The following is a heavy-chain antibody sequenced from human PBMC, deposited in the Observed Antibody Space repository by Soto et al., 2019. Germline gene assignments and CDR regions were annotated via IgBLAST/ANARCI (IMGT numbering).Heavy chain of an antibody. CDR2: INHSGST. CDR3: ARVLRFLEWSRYYYGMDV. D-gene: IGHD3-3*01. V-gene: IGHV4-34*01. CDR1: GGSFSGYY. Sequence: TSETLSLTCAVYGGSFSGYYWSWIRQPPGKGLEWIGEINHSGSTNYNPSLKSRVTISVDTSKNQFSLKLSSVTAADTAVYYCARVLRFLEWSRYYYGMDVWGQGTTVTVSS. J-gene: IGHJ6*02.